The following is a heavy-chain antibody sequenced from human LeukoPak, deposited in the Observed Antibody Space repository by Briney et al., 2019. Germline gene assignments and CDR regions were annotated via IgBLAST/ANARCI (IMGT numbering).Heavy chain of an antibody. CDR3: ARDSDYGDYNYYFDY. Sequence: PSETLSLTCAVSGYSITSGYYWAWIRQPPGKGLEWIGSIYHSGSTYYNPSLKSRVTISVDTSKNQFPLKLSSVTAADTAVYYCARDSDYGDYNYYFDYWGQGTLVTVSS. CDR2: IYHSGST. V-gene: IGHV4-38-2*02. D-gene: IGHD4-17*01. J-gene: IGHJ4*02. CDR1: GYSITSGYY.